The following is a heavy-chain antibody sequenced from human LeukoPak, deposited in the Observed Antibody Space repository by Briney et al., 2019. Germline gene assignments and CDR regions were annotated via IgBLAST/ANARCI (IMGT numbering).Heavy chain of an antibody. CDR2: IYYSGST. CDR3: ARDDRDIAVAGIRLNWFDP. V-gene: IGHV4-39*07. J-gene: IGHJ5*02. CDR1: GGSISSSSYY. D-gene: IGHD6-19*01. Sequence: SETLSLTCTVSGGSISSSSYYWGWIRQPPGKGLEWIGSIYYSGSTYYNPSLKSRVTISVDTSKNQFSLKLSSVTAADTAVYYCARDDRDIAVAGIRLNWFDPWGQGTLVTVSS.